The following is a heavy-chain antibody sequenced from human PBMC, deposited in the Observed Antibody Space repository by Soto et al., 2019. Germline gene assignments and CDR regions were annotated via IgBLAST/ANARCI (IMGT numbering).Heavy chain of an antibody. CDR3: ARSSITPRLFMYPFDY. J-gene: IGHJ4*02. CDR1: GGSITSSSHY. V-gene: IGHV4-39*01. D-gene: IGHD3-10*01. CDR2: IYYDGNT. Sequence: QLQLQESGPGLVKPSETLSLTCTVSGGSITSSSHYWGWIRQPPGKGLECIGNIYYDGNTCYNPSLKSRVTISLDTSKNQFSLRLNSVTAADTAVYYCARSSITPRLFMYPFDYWGQGTLVTVSS.